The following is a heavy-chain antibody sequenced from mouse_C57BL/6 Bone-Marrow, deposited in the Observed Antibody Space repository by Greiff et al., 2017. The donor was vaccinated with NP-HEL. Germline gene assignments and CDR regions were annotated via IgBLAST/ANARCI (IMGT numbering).Heavy chain of an antibody. J-gene: IGHJ3*01. CDR2: FYIGNGYN. CDR1: GYTFTGYG. V-gene: IGHV1-58*01. D-gene: IGHD2-2*01. CDR3: ARDLLWLRRGFAY. Sequence: EVKLQESGAELVRPGSSVKMSCKTSGYTFTGYGINWVKQRPGQGLEWIGYFYIGNGYNEYNEKFKGKATLTSDTSSSTAYMQLSSLTSEDSAIYFCARDLLWLRRGFAYWGQGTLVTVTA.